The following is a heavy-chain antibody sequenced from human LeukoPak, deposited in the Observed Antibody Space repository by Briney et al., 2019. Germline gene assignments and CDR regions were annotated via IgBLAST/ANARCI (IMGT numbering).Heavy chain of an antibody. J-gene: IGHJ5*02. V-gene: IGHV4-39*02. CDR1: VGSISSTTYY. Sequence: PSETLSLTRTVSVGSISSTTYYWGWIRQPPGKGLEWIGSVSHNGNIFYNPSLKSRLTISVDTAKNHFSLRLSAVTAADTAVYYCAIHEWELLLNFLVPWRQGTLVFVSS. D-gene: IGHD1-26*01. CDR3: AIHEWELLLNFLVP. CDR2: VSHNGNI.